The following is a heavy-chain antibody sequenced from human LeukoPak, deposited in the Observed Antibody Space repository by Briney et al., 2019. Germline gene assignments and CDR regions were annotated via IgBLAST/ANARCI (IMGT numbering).Heavy chain of an antibody. CDR1: GFTFSSYS. V-gene: IGHV3-21*01. Sequence: GGSLRLSCAASGFTFSSYSMNWVRQAPGKGLEWVSSISSSSSFIYYADSIKGRFTASRDNAKNSLDLQMNSLRAEDTAIYYCARRVAGTGFDYWGQGTQVTVSS. CDR2: ISSSSSFI. J-gene: IGHJ4*02. D-gene: IGHD6-19*01. CDR3: ARRVAGTGFDY.